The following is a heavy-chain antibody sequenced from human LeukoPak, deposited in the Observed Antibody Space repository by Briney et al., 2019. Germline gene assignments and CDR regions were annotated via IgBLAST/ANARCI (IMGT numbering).Heavy chain of an antibody. CDR1: GFTFSSYA. D-gene: IGHD3-10*01. V-gene: IGHV3-23*01. CDR3: AKRSTSGTYRFDF. J-gene: IGHJ4*02. Sequence: GGSLRLSCAASGFTFSSYAMSWVRQAPGKGLEWVSTITSSGGSTYYADSVKGRFTFSRDNSKNTLSLQMDSLGADDTAVYYCAKRSTSGTYRFDFWGQGTLVTVSS. CDR2: ITSSGGST.